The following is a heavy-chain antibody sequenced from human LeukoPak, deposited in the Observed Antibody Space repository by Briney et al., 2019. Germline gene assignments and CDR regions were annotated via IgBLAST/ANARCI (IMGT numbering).Heavy chain of an antibody. D-gene: IGHD1-26*01. CDR3: TRGMTWDPYRFDY. J-gene: IGHJ4*02. CDR1: GGTFSNYA. CDR2: IIPIFGTP. Sequence: SVKVSCKSSGGTFSNYAHNWMRQAPGPGLEWMGGIIPIFGTPKYAQRFQGRVNITADESTSTAYMGLSSLRSEDMAIYYCTRGMTWDPYRFDYWGQGTLVTVSS. V-gene: IGHV1-69*13.